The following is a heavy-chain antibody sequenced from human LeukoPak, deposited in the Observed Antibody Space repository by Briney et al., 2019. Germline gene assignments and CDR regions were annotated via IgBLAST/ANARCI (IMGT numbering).Heavy chain of an antibody. V-gene: IGHV5-51*01. CDR1: GYSFTSYW. Sequence: GESLKISCKGSGYSFTSYWIAWVRQMPGKGLEWMAIIYPGDSQTRYSPSFNGQVTLSADKSISTAYMMWSSLEASDTAMYYCATTRDGYNLGPFDIWGQGTMVTVSS. D-gene: IGHD5-24*01. CDR3: ATTRDGYNLGPFDI. CDR2: IYPGDSQT. J-gene: IGHJ3*02.